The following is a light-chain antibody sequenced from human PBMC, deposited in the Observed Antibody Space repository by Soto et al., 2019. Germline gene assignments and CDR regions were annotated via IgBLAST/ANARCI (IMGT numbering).Light chain of an antibody. CDR2: DVS. CDR1: SSDVGTYNY. J-gene: IGLJ2*01. CDR3: SSYASTSTLVV. Sequence: QSVLTQPASVSGSPGQSITISCTGTSSDVGTYNYVSWYQQHPGKAPKLIIYDVSTRPSGLSNRFYGSKSGNTASLTISGLQAEDEAEYFCSSYASTSTLVVFGGGTKLTVL. V-gene: IGLV2-14*01.